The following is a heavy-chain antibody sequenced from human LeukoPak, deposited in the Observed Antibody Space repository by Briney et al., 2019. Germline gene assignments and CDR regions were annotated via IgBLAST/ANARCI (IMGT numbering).Heavy chain of an antibody. Sequence: SETLSLTCAVYGGSFSAYYWSWIRQPPGKGLEWIGEINHSGSTNYNPSLKSRVAISLDTSTNQFSLKLNSVTAADTAVYFCARTGDTGGYYYYYDYWGPGTLVTVSS. CDR2: INHSGST. CDR3: ARTGDTGGYYYYYDY. V-gene: IGHV4-34*01. D-gene: IGHD3-22*01. CDR1: GGSFSAYY. J-gene: IGHJ4*02.